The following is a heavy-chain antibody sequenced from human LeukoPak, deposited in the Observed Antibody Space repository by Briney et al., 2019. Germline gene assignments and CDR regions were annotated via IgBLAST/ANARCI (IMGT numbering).Heavy chain of an antibody. CDR2: INHSGST. V-gene: IGHV4-34*01. CDR3: ATYNYDFWSGYYSY. Sequence: SETLSLTCAVYGGSFSGYYWSWIRQPPGKGLEWIGEINHSGSTNYNPSLKSRVTISVDTSKNQFSLKLSSVTAADTAVYYCATYNYDFWSGYYSYWGQGTLVTVSS. D-gene: IGHD3-3*01. J-gene: IGHJ4*02. CDR1: GGSFSGYY.